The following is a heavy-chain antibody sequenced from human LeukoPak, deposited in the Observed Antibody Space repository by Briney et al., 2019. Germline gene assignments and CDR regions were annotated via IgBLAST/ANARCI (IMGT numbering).Heavy chain of an antibody. Sequence: GGSLRLSCIASGFTFGNYGMSWVRQAPGRGLEWVSRIGWKGDSTSYADSVKGGFTASRDNAKNSLYLQMNSLRAEDTALYYCARESWGYDSSGYYYVYGQWGQGTLVTVSS. CDR2: IGWKGDST. CDR1: GFTFGNYG. J-gene: IGHJ4*02. V-gene: IGHV3-20*04. D-gene: IGHD3-22*01. CDR3: ARESWGYDSSGYYYVYGQ.